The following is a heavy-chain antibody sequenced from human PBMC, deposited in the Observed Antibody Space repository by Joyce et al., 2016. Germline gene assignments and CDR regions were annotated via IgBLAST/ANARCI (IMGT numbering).Heavy chain of an antibody. V-gene: IGHV3-7*01. J-gene: IGHJ4*02. CDR2: IKQDGGET. CDR1: GFTISRYW. Sequence: EVQLVEYGGGLVQPGGSLRLSCVASGFTISRYWMTWVRQAPGKGLEWVANIKQDGGETYYVDSVRGRFTISRDNAKNSLYLQMNNLRAEDTALYYCARGSLYDTGAYEDYWGQGTLVTVSS. D-gene: IGHD3-22*01. CDR3: ARGSLYDTGAYEDY.